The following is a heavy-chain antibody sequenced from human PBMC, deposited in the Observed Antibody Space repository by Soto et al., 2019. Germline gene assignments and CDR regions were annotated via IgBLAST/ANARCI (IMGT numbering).Heavy chain of an antibody. J-gene: IGHJ3*02. Sequence: EVQLVESGGGLVQPGGSLSLSCAASGFTVSSNYMSWVRQATGKELEWGAVIFTGGSTYYADSVKGRFTISIHSSKNTVYLQMNSLRAEDTAVYYCARDRYSSGWLDAFDILGQWTMVTVSS. D-gene: IGHD6-19*01. CDR3: ARDRYSSGWLDAFDI. CDR1: GFTVSSNY. V-gene: IGHV3-53*04. CDR2: IFTGGST.